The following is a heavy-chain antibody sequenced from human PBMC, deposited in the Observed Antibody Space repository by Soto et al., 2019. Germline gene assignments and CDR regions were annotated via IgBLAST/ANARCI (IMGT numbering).Heavy chain of an antibody. CDR2: VYWDDDK. V-gene: IGHV2-5*02. Sequence: QMTLNESGPALVKPTQTLTLTCTFSGFSLNTRDVGVGWIRQPPGKALEWLGVVYWDDDKTYSPSLKSRLTITNDTPKNQVVLRMTKMDPVDTGTYYCAHCRGGVASFWGEGTLVTVSS. D-gene: IGHD3-16*01. CDR3: AHCRGGVASF. CDR1: GFSLNTRDVG. J-gene: IGHJ4*02.